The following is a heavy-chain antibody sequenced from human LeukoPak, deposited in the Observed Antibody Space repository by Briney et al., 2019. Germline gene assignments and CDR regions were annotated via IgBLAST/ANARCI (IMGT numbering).Heavy chain of an antibody. CDR1: GFTFSSNW. CDR3: VRDLGGRSGH. V-gene: IGHV3-74*01. CDR2: INVDGRTT. J-gene: IGHJ4*02. Sequence: GGSLRLSCVASGFTFSSNWMHWVRQAPGKGLVWVSRINVDGRTTNYADSVKGRFTISRDNAKNTLYLQMNSLRAEDTAMYHCVRDLGGRSGHWGQGTLVTVSS. D-gene: IGHD1-26*01.